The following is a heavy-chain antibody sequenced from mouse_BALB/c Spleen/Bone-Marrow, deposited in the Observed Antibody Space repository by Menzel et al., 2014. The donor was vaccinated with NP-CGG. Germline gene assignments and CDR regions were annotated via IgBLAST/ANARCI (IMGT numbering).Heavy chain of an antibody. CDR2: INPDSSTI. CDR1: GFDFSGYW. D-gene: IGHD2-3*01. V-gene: IGHV4-1*02. J-gene: IGHJ3*01. Sequence: EVKLQESGGGLVQPGGSLKLSCAASGFDFSGYWMSWVRQAPGKGLEWIGEINPDSSTINYTPSLKDRFIISRDNAKNTQYLQMSKVRSEDTALYYCARLGYYGGFAYWGQGTLVTVSA. CDR3: ARLGYYGGFAY.